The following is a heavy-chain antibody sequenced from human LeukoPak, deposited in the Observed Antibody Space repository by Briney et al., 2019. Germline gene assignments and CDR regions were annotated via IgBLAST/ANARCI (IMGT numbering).Heavy chain of an antibody. CDR2: IGSGSGYI. J-gene: IGHJ4*02. CDR3: ARDLHDILTAPSTFDY. D-gene: IGHD3-9*01. Sequence: GGSLRLSCAASGFTFSSYSMNWVRQAPGKGLEWVSSIGSGSGYIYYADSVKGRFTISRDNAKNTLYLQMNSLRAEDTAVYYCARDLHDILTAPSTFDYWGQGTLVTVSS. CDR1: GFTFSSYS. V-gene: IGHV3-21*01.